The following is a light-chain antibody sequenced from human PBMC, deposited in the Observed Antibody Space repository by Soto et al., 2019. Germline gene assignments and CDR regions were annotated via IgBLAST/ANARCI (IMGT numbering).Light chain of an antibody. V-gene: IGKV3-11*01. J-gene: IGKJ5*01. CDR2: DAS. CDR1: QSVSRY. CDR3: QQRSNWIT. Sequence: DIVLTQCGGTLSFTAGDRSSLSCRASQSVSRYLAWYQHKPGQAPRLLIYDASYRATGIPARFSGSGSGTDFALTISRLETEDFALHYCQQRSNWITFGHGRRLEIK.